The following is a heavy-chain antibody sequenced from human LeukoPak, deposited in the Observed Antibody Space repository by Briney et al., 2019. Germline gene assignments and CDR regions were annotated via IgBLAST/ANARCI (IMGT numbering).Heavy chain of an antibody. CDR1: GYTFTGYY. Sequence: ASVKVSCKASGYTFTGYYMHWVRQAPGQGLEWMGWINPNSGGTNYAQKFQGRVTMTRDTSISTAYMELSRLRSDDTAVYYCARDYYDFWSGYYENWFDPWGLGTLVTVSS. CDR2: INPNSGGT. CDR3: ARDYYDFWSGYYENWFDP. V-gene: IGHV1-2*02. D-gene: IGHD3-3*01. J-gene: IGHJ5*02.